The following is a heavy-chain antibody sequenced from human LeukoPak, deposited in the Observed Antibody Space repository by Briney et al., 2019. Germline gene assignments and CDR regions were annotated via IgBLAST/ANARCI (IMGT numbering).Heavy chain of an antibody. V-gene: IGHV1-2*02. Sequence: ASVKVSCKASGYTLTGYYMHWVRQAPGQGLEWMGWINPNSGGTNYAQKFQGRVTMTRDTSISTAYMELSRLRSDDTAVYYCARERGGADIVVVVAATGDFDYWGQGTLVTVSS. CDR2: INPNSGGT. CDR1: GYTLTGYY. D-gene: IGHD2-15*01. J-gene: IGHJ4*02. CDR3: ARERGGADIVVVVAATGDFDY.